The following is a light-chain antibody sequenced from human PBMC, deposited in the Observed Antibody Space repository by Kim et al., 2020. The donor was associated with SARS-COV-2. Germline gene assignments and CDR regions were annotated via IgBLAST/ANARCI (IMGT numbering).Light chain of an antibody. CDR2: GAS. CDR1: QSIRSN. V-gene: IGKV3-20*01. J-gene: IGKJ2*01. CDR3: QQYGSSPYT. Sequence: SVSLGKRATLSCRASQSIRSNLAWYQQKPGQAPRLLIYGASSRATGIPDRFSGSGSGTDFTLIITRLEPEDFAVYYCQQYGSSPYTFGQGTKLEI.